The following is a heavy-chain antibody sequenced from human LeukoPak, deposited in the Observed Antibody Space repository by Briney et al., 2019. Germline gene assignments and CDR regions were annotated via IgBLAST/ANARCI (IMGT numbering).Heavy chain of an antibody. CDR2: IRSKANSYAT. V-gene: IGHV3-73*01. CDR1: GFTFSDSG. CDR3: TRYGDYPFDY. D-gene: IGHD2-21*01. J-gene: IGHJ4*02. Sequence: GGSLRLSCAASGFTFSDSGMHWVRQASVKGLEWVGRIRSKANSYATAYAASVKGRFTNSRDDSKNTAYLQMNSLKTEDTAVYYCTRYGDYPFDYWGQGTLVTVSS.